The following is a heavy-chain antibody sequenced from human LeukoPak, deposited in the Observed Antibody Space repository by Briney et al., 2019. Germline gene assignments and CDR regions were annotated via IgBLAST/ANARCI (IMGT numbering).Heavy chain of an antibody. CDR2: ISYDERTK. J-gene: IGHJ4*02. CDR1: GFTFSSYA. Sequence: GGSLRLSCAASGFTFSSYAMHWVRQSPGQGLEWVADISYDERTKYYADSVKGRFTISRDNSKNTLYLQMNSLRAEDTAVYYCARVYYDFWSGYYFWSQGTLVTVSS. V-gene: IGHV3-30*04. D-gene: IGHD3-3*01. CDR3: ARVYYDFWSGYYF.